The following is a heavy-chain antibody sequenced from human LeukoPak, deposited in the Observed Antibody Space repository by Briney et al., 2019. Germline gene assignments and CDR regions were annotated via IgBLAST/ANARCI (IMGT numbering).Heavy chain of an antibody. D-gene: IGHD3-3*01. J-gene: IGHJ5*02. CDR3: ARDPVGRDDFWSGYYWFDP. CDR1: GFTFSDYY. V-gene: IGHV3-11*04. CDR2: ISSSGSTI. Sequence: GGSLRLSCAASGFTFSDYYMSWIRQAPGKGLEWVSYISSSGSTIYYADSVKGRFTISRDNAKNSLYLQMNSLRAEDTAVYYCARDPVGRDDFWSGYYWFDPWGQGTLVIVSS.